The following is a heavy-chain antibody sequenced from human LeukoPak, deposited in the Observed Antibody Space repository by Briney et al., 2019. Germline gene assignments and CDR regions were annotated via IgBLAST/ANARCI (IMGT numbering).Heavy chain of an antibody. J-gene: IGHJ4*02. CDR2: INHSGST. Sequence: SETLSLTCAVYGGSFSGYYWSWIRQPPGKGLEWIGEINHSGSTNYNPSLKSRVTISVDTSKNQFSLKLSSVTAADMAVYQCARAGDIVVVPAASRTWYFDYWGQGTLVTVSS. CDR3: ARAGDIVVVPAASRTWYFDY. D-gene: IGHD2-2*01. V-gene: IGHV4-34*01. CDR1: GGSFSGYY.